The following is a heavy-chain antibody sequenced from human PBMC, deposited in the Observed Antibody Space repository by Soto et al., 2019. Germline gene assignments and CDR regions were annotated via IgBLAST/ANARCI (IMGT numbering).Heavy chain of an antibody. D-gene: IGHD6-6*01. V-gene: IGHV1-3*05. Sequence: QVQFVQSGAEEKKPGASVKVSCKASGYTFTNYTLHWVRQVPGQGLEWMGWINAGIGYTKYSQKFQGRVTITRDTSASTVYMELSSLTSEDTAVYYCAREDSSFFDYWGQGTLVTVSS. J-gene: IGHJ4*02. CDR3: AREDSSFFDY. CDR1: GYTFTNYT. CDR2: INAGIGYT.